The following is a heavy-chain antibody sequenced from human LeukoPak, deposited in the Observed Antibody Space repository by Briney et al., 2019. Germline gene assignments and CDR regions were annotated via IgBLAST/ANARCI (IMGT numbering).Heavy chain of an antibody. CDR3: ARDVITYYYYMDV. CDR2: IYYSGST. J-gene: IGHJ6*03. CDR1: GSSISSSSYY. V-gene: IGHV4-39*07. Sequence: TPSETLSLTCTVSGSSISSSSYYWGWIRQPPGKGLEWIGSIYYSGSTYYNPSLKSRVTISVDTSKNQFSLKLSSVTAADTAVYYCARDVITYYYYMDVWGKGTTVTVSS. D-gene: IGHD1-14*01.